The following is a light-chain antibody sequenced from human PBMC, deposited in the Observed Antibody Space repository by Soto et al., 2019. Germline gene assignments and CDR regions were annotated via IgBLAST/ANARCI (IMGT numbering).Light chain of an antibody. CDR3: CSYAGSYTYV. V-gene: IGLV2-11*01. CDR1: SSDVGGYNY. Sequence: QSALAQPRSVSGSPGQSVTISCTGTSSDVGGYNYVSWYQQHPGKAPKPMIYDVNKRPSGVPDRFSGSKSGNTASLTISGLQAEDEADYDCCSYAGSYTYVFGTGTKVTVL. J-gene: IGLJ1*01. CDR2: DVN.